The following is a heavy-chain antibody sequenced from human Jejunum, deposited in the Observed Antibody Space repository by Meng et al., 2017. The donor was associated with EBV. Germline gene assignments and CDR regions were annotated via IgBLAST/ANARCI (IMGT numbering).Heavy chain of an antibody. Sequence: VQLVESGGGLVKPGGSLRLSCEGSGFTFSDYSMSWMRQAPGKGLEWVSYISSGGTTIYYADSVKGRFTISRDNGKNSLYLEMNSLRADDTAMYYCASPPGGGTGGYWGQGTLVTVSS. J-gene: IGHJ4*02. CDR2: ISSGGTTI. D-gene: IGHD2-8*02. CDR1: GFTFSDYS. CDR3: ASPPGGGTGGY. V-gene: IGHV3-11*01.